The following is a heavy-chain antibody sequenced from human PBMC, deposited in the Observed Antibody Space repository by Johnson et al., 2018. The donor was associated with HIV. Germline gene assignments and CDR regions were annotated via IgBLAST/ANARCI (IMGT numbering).Heavy chain of an antibody. J-gene: IGHJ3*02. Sequence: QVLLVESGGGVVQPGRSLRLSCAASGFTFSSYGMHWVRQAPGKGLDWVAVIYSGGSTYYADSVKGRFTISRDNSKNTLYLQMNSLRAEDTAVYYCAKRYSGSLRDTFDIWGQGTMVTVSS. D-gene: IGHD1-26*01. CDR2: IYSGGST. V-gene: IGHV3-NL1*01. CDR1: GFTFSSYG. CDR3: AKRYSGSLRDTFDI.